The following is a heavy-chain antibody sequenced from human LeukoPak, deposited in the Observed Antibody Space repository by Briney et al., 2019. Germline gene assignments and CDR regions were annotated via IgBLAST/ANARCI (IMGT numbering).Heavy chain of an antibody. J-gene: IGHJ4*02. CDR1: GFTVSSNY. Sequence: GGSLRLSCAASGFTVSSNYMSWVRQAPGKGLEWVSVIYSGGSTYYADSVKGRFTISRDNSKNTLYLQMNSLRAEDTAVYYCARPRGAYYDSSGYSFDYWGQGTLVTVSS. V-gene: IGHV3-53*01. D-gene: IGHD3-22*01. CDR2: IYSGGST. CDR3: ARPRGAYYDSSGYSFDY.